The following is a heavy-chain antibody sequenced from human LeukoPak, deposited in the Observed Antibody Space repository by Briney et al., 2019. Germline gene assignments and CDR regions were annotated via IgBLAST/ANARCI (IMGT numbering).Heavy chain of an antibody. CDR3: AKDRYPRIAARPGY. Sequence: GGSLRLSCAASGFTFSSYGMHWVRQAPGKGLEWVAVISYDGSNKYYADSVKGRFTISRDNSKNTLYLQMNSLRAEDTAVYYCAKDRYPRIAARPGYWGQGTLVTVSS. J-gene: IGHJ4*02. CDR2: ISYDGSNK. V-gene: IGHV3-30*18. CDR1: GFTFSSYG. D-gene: IGHD6-6*01.